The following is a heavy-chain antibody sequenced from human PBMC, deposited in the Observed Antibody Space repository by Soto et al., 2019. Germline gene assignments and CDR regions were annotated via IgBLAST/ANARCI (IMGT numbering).Heavy chain of an antibody. CDR3: ARSAGGNFGIIIEGTNWFAH. J-gene: IGHJ5*02. D-gene: IGHD1-7*01. CDR2: INPHGVST. Sequence: GXSVKVSCKAPRSTFTSYYINWVRQAPGQGLEWIGVINPHGVSTVYAQKFQGRVTMTRDTAASTVYMELSSLRSEDTAVYYCARSAGGNFGIIIEGTNWFAHWGQGTLVTVSS. V-gene: IGHV1-46*01. CDR1: RSTFTSYY.